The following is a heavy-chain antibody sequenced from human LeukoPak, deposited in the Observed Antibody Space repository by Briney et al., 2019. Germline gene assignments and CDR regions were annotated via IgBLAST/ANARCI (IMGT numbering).Heavy chain of an antibody. CDR2: IYYSGST. CDR3: ARVPYYYDSSGGGNYYYYYMDV. Sequence: PSETLSLTCTVSGGSISSYYWSWIRQPPGKGLEWIGYIYYSGSTNYNPSLKSRVTISVDTSKNQFSLKLSSVAAADTAVYYCARVPYYYDSSGGGNYYYYYMDVWGKGTTVTVSS. J-gene: IGHJ6*03. V-gene: IGHV4-59*01. D-gene: IGHD3-22*01. CDR1: GGSISSYY.